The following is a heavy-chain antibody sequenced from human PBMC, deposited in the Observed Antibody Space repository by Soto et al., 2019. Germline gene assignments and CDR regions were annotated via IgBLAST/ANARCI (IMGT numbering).Heavy chain of an antibody. CDR3: ARSIVVVTALDY. V-gene: IGHV1-3*05. CDR2: INAGNGNT. J-gene: IGHJ4*02. CDR1: GYTFTSYA. D-gene: IGHD2-21*02. Sequence: QVQLVQSGAEEKKPGASVKVSCKASGYTFTSYAIHWVRQAPGQRLEWMGWINAGNGNTKYSQKFQGRVTITRDKAASTAYMELSSLRSEDTAVYYCARSIVVVTALDYWGQGTLVTVSS.